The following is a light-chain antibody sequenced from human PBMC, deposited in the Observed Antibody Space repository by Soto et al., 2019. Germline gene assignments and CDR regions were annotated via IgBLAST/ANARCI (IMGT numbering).Light chain of an antibody. Sequence: EIVLTQSPGTLSLSPGERATLSCRAIQSVSSGHLAWYQQKPGQAPRLLIYATSNRATGIPDRFSGSGSGADFTLTISRLEPEDFAVYYCQQYGNSPVFTFGPGTKVDI. CDR3: QQYGNSPVFT. J-gene: IGKJ3*01. CDR1: QSVSSGH. V-gene: IGKV3-20*01. CDR2: ATS.